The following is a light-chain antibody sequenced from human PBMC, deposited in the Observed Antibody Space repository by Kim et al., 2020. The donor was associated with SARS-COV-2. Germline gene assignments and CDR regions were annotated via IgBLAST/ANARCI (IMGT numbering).Light chain of an antibody. V-gene: IGLV10-54*04. J-gene: IGLJ2*01. Sequence: HNATVSCSAQMANVGNNGAAWLQQHLDHPPRLLSYTTNNRPSGISERFAASRSGDTASLTISGLQPEDEADYYCSSWDSSINAWVFGGGTQLTVL. CDR1: MANVGNNG. CDR2: TTN. CDR3: SSWDSSINAWV.